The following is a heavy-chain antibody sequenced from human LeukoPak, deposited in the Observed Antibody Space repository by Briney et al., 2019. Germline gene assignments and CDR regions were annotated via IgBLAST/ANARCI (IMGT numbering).Heavy chain of an antibody. D-gene: IGHD1-26*01. CDR2: IFPVFGTA. CDR3: ARVFARGGEISGSYYYY. J-gene: IGHJ4*02. Sequence: SVKVSCKASGGTFSSYAISWVRQAPGQGLEWMGGIFPVFGTANYARKFQGRATITTDESTSTAYMELSSLRSEDTAVYYCARVFARGGEISGSYYYYWGQGTLVTVSS. V-gene: IGHV1-69*05. CDR1: GGTFSSYA.